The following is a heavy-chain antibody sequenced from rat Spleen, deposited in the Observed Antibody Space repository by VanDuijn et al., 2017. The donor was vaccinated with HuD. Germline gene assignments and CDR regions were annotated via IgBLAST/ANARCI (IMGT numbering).Heavy chain of an antibody. CDR3: ARSFAY. Sequence: QVQLKESGPGLVQPSQTLSLTCTVSGFSLTSYTVSWVRQPPGKGLEWIAAISSGGSTYYNSALKSRLSISRDTSKSQVFLKMNSLQTEDTAMYFCARSFAYWGQGTLVTVSS. J-gene: IGHJ3*01. CDR1: GFSLTSYT. V-gene: IGHV2-6*01. CDR2: ISSGGST.